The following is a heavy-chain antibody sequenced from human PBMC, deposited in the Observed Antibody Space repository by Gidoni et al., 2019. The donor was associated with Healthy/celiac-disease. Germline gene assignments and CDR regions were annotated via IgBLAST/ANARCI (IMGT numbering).Heavy chain of an antibody. CDR1: GYSISSGYY. J-gene: IGHJ4*02. CDR2: SYHSGST. V-gene: IGHV4-38-2*02. Sequence: QVQLQESGPGLVKPSETLSLTCTVSGYSISSGYYWGWIRQPPGKGLEWIGSSYHSGSTYSNPSLKSRVTISGDTSKNQFSLKLISVTAADTAVYDCARSSPGETHDYWGQGTLVTVSS. D-gene: IGHD1-26*01. CDR3: ARSSPGETHDY.